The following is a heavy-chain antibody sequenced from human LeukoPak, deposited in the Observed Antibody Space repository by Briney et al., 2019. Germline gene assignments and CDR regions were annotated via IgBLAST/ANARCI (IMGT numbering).Heavy chain of an antibody. CDR3: AKGVIAAAGTEVDY. D-gene: IGHD6-13*01. CDR1: GFTFSSYA. V-gene: IGHV3-23*01. Sequence: PGGSLRLSCAASGFTFSSYAMSWVRQAPGKRQERVSAISGSGGSTYYADSVKGRFTISRDNSKNTLYLQMNSLRAEDTAVYYCAKGVIAAAGTEVDYWGQGTLVTVSS. J-gene: IGHJ4*02. CDR2: ISGSGGST.